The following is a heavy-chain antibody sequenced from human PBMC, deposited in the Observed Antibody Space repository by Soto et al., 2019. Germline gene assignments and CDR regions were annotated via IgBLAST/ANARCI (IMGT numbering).Heavy chain of an antibody. Sequence: GGSLRLSCAASGFTFSSLGMHRVRQAPGKGLEWVAVIWYDGSNKYYADPVKGRFTISRDNSKNTLYLQMNSLRAEDTAVYYCARGTVTTNDYYYYYMDVWGKGTTVTVSS. CDR2: IWYDGSNK. CDR3: ARGTVTTNDYYYYYMDV. D-gene: IGHD4-17*01. J-gene: IGHJ6*03. CDR1: GFTFSSLG. V-gene: IGHV3-33*01.